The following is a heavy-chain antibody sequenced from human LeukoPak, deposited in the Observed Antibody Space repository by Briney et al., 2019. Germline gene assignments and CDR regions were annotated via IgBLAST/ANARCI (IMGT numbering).Heavy chain of an antibody. V-gene: IGHV4-59*01. J-gene: IGHJ5*02. CDR2: IYYGGNT. D-gene: IGHD3-3*01. CDR1: GASISSNS. CDR3: ARDFQGITTFGVAPPGGFDP. Sequence: PSETLSLTCTVSGASISSNSWSWIRQPPGKGLEWIGYIYYGGNTNYNPSLQSRVTISVDTSKNQFSLQLKSVTAADTALYYCARDFQGITTFGVAPPGGFDPWGQGTLVIVSP.